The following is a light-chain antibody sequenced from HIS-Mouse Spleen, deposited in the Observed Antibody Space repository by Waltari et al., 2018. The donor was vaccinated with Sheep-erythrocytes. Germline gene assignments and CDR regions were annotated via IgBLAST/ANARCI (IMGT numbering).Light chain of an antibody. V-gene: IGLV2-8*01. J-gene: IGLJ3*02. CDR1: SSDVGGYNY. CDR2: EVS. CDR3: SSYAGSNNWV. Sequence: QSALTQPPSASGSPGQSVTISCPGTSSDVGGYNYVPRYQQHPGKAPKLMIYEVSKRPSGVPDRFSGLQAEDEADYYCSSYAGSNNWVFGGGTKLTVL.